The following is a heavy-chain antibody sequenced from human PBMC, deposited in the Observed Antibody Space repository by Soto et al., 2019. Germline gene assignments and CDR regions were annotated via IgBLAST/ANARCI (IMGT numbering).Heavy chain of an antibody. CDR2: INYSGST. D-gene: IGHD2-21*02. J-gene: IGHJ4*02. CDR3: ARGGYGGNSGLGHPDS. CDR1: GGSFSGYY. V-gene: IGHV4-34*01. Sequence: SETLSLTCAVYGGSFSGYYWSWIRQPPGEGLEWIGEINYSGSTNYNPSLESRVTISVDTSKNQLSLKVSSVTAADTAVYYCARGGYGGNSGLGHPDSWGQGTLVTVSS.